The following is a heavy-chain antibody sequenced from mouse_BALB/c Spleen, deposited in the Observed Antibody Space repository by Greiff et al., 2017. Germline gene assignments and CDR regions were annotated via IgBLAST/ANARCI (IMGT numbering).Heavy chain of an antibody. D-gene: IGHD1-1*01. V-gene: IGHV1-4*01. CDR2: INPSSGYT. CDR1: GYTFTSYT. J-gene: IGHJ1*01. Sequence: QVQLQQSGAELARPGASVKMSCKASGYTFTSYTMHWVKQRPGQGLEWIGYINPSSGYTNYNQKFKDKATLTADKSSSTAYMQLSSLTSEDSAVYYCASHYYGSSYGYFDVWGAGTTVTVSS. CDR3: ASHYYGSSYGYFDV.